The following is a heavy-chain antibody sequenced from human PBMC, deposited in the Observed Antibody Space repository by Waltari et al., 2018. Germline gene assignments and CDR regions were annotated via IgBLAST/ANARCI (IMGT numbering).Heavy chain of an antibody. Sequence: QVQLQQWGAGLLKPSETLSLTCAVYGGSFSGYYWSWIRQPPGKGLEWIGEINHSGSTNYHPSLKSRVTISVDTSKNQFSLKLSSVTAADTAVYYCARGLDVDRTPAYFDYWGQGTLVTVSS. CDR1: GGSFSGYY. CDR2: INHSGST. D-gene: IGHD2-15*01. V-gene: IGHV4-34*01. CDR3: ARGLDVDRTPAYFDY. J-gene: IGHJ4*02.